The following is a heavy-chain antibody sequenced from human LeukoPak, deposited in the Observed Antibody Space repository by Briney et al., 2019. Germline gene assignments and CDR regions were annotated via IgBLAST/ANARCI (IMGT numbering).Heavy chain of an antibody. CDR3: ARPSKLTAWFDP. CDR2: IYYSGST. CDR1: GGSISSSSYY. D-gene: IGHD5-18*01. V-gene: IGHV4-39*01. Sequence: SETLSLTCTVSGGSISSSSYYWGWIRQPPGKGLEWIGSIYYSGSTYYNPSLKSRVTISVDTSKNQFSLKLSSVTAADTAVYYCARPSKLTAWFDPWGQGTLVTVSS. J-gene: IGHJ5*02.